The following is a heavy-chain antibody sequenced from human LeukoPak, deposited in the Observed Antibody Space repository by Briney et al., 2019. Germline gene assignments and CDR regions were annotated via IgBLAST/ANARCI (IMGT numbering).Heavy chain of an antibody. CDR3: ARALGNYYDSSGDYYMDV. CDR2: SYHSGGT. J-gene: IGHJ6*03. V-gene: IGHV4-38-2*02. D-gene: IGHD3-22*01. CDR1: GYSIRSGYY. Sequence: PSETLSLTCTVSGYSIRSGYYWAWIRQPPGKGLEWIGSSYHSGGTDYNPSLKSRITISVDTSKNQFSLQLNSLTAADTAVYYCARALGNYYDSSGDYYMDVWGKGTTVTVSS.